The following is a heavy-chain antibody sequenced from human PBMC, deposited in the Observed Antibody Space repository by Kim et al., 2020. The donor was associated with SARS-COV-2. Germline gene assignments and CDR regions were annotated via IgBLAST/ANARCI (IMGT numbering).Heavy chain of an antibody. CDR3: ARDPASIAAAGTLWFDP. J-gene: IGHJ5*02. CDR1: GYTFTSYA. CDR2: INTNTGNP. V-gene: IGHV7-4-1*02. Sequence: ASVKVSCKASGYTFTSYAMNWVRQAPGQGLEWMGWINTNTGNPTYAQGFTGRFVFSLDTSVSTAYLQISSLKAEDTAVYYCARDPASIAAAGTLWFDPWGQGPLVTVSS. D-gene: IGHD6-13*01.